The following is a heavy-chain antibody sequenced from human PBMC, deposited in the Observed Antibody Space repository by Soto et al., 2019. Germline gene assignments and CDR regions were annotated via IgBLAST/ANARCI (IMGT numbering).Heavy chain of an antibody. Sequence: PSETLSLTCAVSGGSISSGGYSWSWIRQPPGKGLEWIGYIYHSGSTYYNPSLKSRVTISVDRSKNQFSLKLSSVTAADTAVYYCARGFWSGVFGWFDPWGQGTLVTVSS. J-gene: IGHJ5*02. V-gene: IGHV4-30-2*01. CDR2: IYHSGST. CDR3: ARGFWSGVFGWFDP. D-gene: IGHD3-3*01. CDR1: GGSISSGGYS.